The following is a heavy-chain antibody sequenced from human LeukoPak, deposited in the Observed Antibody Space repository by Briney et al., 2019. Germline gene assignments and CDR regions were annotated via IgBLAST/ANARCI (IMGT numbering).Heavy chain of an antibody. CDR3: WTNMKLAVAGDYYYNGMDV. J-gene: IGHJ6*02. D-gene: IGHD6-19*01. CDR1: GYTFTSYD. Sequence: GASVKVSCKASGYTFTSYDINWVRQATGQGLEWMGWMNPNSGNTGYAQKFQGRVTMTRNTSISTAYMELSSLRSEDTAVYYCWTNMKLAVAGDYYYNGMDVWGQGTTVTVSS. V-gene: IGHV1-8*01. CDR2: MNPNSGNT.